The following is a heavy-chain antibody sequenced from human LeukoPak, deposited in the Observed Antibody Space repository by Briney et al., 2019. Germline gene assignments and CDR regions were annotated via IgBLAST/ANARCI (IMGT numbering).Heavy chain of an antibody. Sequence: SETLSLTCAVYGGSFSGYYWSWIRQPPGKGLEWIGEINHSGSTNYNPSLKSRVTISVDTSKNQFSLKLSSVTAADTAVYYCARYPQYSYGYGEAGYWGQGTLVTVSS. J-gene: IGHJ4*02. CDR3: ARYPQYSYGYGEAGY. V-gene: IGHV4-34*01. D-gene: IGHD5-18*01. CDR2: INHSGST. CDR1: GGSFSGYY.